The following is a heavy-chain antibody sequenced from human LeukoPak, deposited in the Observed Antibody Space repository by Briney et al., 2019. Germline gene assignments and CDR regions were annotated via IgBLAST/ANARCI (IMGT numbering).Heavy chain of an antibody. J-gene: IGHJ5*02. CDR2: IYSGGST. CDR1: GFTFSTYR. Sequence: GGSLRLSCAASGFTFSTYRMNWVRQAPGKGLEWVSVIYSGGSTYYADSVKGRFTISRDNSKNTLYLQMNSLRAEDTAVYYCAREKQSSGGFDPWGQGTLVTVSS. D-gene: IGHD2-15*01. V-gene: IGHV3-66*01. CDR3: AREKQSSGGFDP.